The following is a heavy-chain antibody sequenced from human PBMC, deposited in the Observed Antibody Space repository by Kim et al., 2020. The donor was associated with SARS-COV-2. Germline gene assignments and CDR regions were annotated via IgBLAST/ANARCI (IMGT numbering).Heavy chain of an antibody. CDR3: ARASMIVEKEYYYYGMDV. J-gene: IGHJ6*02. D-gene: IGHD3-22*01. CDR1: GGSFSGYY. CDR2: INHSGST. V-gene: IGHV4-34*01. Sequence: SETLSLTCAVYGGSFSGYYWSWIRQPPGKGLEWIGEINHSGSTNYNPSLKSRVTISVDTSKNQFSLKLSSVTAADTAVYYCARASMIVEKEYYYYGMDVWGQGTTVTVSS.